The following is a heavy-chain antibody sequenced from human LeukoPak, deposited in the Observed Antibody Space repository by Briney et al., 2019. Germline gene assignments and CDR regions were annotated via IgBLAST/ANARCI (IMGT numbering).Heavy chain of an antibody. J-gene: IGHJ4*02. Sequence: SETLSLTCTVSGGSISSYYWSWIRQPPGKGLEWIGYIYYTGSTNYNPSLMSRVTISVDTSKNQFSLKLSSVTAADTAVYYCARAPRPSEWCPLGFWGQGTLVTVSS. V-gene: IGHV4-59*01. D-gene: IGHD2-15*01. CDR1: GGSISSYY. CDR2: IYYTGST. CDR3: ARAPRPSEWCPLGF.